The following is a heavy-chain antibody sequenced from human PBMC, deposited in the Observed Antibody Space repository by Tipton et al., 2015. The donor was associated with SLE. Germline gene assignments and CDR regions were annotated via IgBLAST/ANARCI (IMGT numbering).Heavy chain of an antibody. D-gene: IGHD6-13*01. V-gene: IGHV4-61*09. CDR3: ARVPIAGAGAFDI. CDR2: IYTSGST. CDR1: GGSISSGSYY. J-gene: IGHJ3*02. Sequence: TLSLTCTVSGGSISSGSYYWSWIRQPAGKGLEWIGYIYTSGSTNYNPSLKSRVTISVDTSKNQFSLRLSSVTAADTAVYYCARVPIAGAGAFDIWGQGTMVTVSS.